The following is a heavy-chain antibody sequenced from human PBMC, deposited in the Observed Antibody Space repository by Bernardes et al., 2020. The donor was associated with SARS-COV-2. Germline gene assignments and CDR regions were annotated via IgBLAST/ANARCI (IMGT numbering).Heavy chain of an antibody. D-gene: IGHD3-3*01. CDR3: AKAGRRFLEWFTFDY. CDR2: ISWNSGSI. CDR1: GFTFDDYA. J-gene: IGHJ4*02. Sequence: SLRLSCAASGFTFDDYAMHWVRQAPGKGLEWVSGISWNSGSIGYADSVKGRFTISRDNAKNSLYLQMNSLRAEDTALYYCAKAGRRFLEWFTFDYWGQGTLVTVSS. V-gene: IGHV3-9*01.